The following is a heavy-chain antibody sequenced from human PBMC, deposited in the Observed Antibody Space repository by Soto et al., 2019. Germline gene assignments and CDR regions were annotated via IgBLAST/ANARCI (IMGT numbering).Heavy chain of an antibody. CDR1: GGSISSGGYY. CDR3: ARGVFLDDFWSGQVNNWFDP. Sequence: PSETLSLTCTVSGGSISSGGYYWSWIRQHPGKGLEWIGYIYYSGSTYYNPSLKSRVTISVDTSKNQFSLKLSSVTAADTAVYYCARGVFLDDFWSGQVNNWFDPWGQGTLVTVSS. J-gene: IGHJ5*02. D-gene: IGHD3-3*01. V-gene: IGHV4-31*03. CDR2: IYYSGST.